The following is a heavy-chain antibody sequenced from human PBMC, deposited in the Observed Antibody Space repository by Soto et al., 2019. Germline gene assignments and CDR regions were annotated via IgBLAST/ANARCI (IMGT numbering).Heavy chain of an antibody. D-gene: IGHD1-7*01. V-gene: IGHV1-18*04. CDR2: ISAYNGNT. CDR3: ARASWNYSDWFDP. Sequence: ASVKVSWKASGYTFPSYGISWVRQAPGQGLEWMGWISAYNGNTNYAQKLQGRVTMTTDTSTSTAYMELRSLRSDDTAVYYCARASWNYSDWFDPWGQGTLVTVSS. CDR1: GYTFPSYG. J-gene: IGHJ5*02.